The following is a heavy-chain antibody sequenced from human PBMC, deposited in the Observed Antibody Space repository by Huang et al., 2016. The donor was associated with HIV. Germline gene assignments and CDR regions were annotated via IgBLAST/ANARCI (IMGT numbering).Heavy chain of an antibody. Sequence: QVQLVASGGGVVQPGRSLRLSCAASGFIFSTYGMHWVRQAPGKGLEWVALISYDGSNKYYTDSVKGRFSISRDNSKNTLYLQMNSLRAEDTAVYYCALKGDSSGWEYFRHWGQGTLVTVSS. CDR2: ISYDGSNK. V-gene: IGHV3-30*03. J-gene: IGHJ1*01. CDR1: GFIFSTYG. D-gene: IGHD6-19*01. CDR3: ALKGDSSGWEYFRH.